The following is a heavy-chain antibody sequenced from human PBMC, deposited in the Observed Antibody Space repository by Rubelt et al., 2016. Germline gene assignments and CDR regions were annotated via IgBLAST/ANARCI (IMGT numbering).Heavy chain of an antibody. J-gene: IGHJ4*02. V-gene: IGHV4-39*07. CDR3: ARESRHYYGSGIGY. CDR1: GGSISSSSYY. Sequence: QLQLQESGPGLVKPSETLSLTCTVSGGSISSSSYYWGWIRQPPGKGLEWIGSIYYSGSTYYNPSLYGRVTISVDTAKNQFSRKLSSVTAADTAVYYCARESRHYYGSGIGYWGQGTLVTVSS. CDR2: IYYSGST. D-gene: IGHD3-10*01.